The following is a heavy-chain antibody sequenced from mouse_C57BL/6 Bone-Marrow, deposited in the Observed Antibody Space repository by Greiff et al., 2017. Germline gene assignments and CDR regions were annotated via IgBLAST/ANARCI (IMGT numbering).Heavy chain of an antibody. Sequence: QVQLQQSGAELVRPGTSVKMSCKASGYTFTNYWIGWAKQRPGHGLEWIGDIYPGGGYTNYNEKFKGKATLTADKSSSTAYMQFSSLTSEDSAIYYCARYGEPAYYSNFDYWGQGTTLTVSS. V-gene: IGHV1-63*01. J-gene: IGHJ2*01. D-gene: IGHD2-5*01. CDR2: IYPGGGYT. CDR3: ARYGEPAYYSNFDY. CDR1: GYTFTNYW.